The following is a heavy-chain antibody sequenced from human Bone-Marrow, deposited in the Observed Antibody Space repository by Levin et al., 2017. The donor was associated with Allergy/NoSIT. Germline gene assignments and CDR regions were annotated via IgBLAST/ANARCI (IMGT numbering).Heavy chain of an antibody. V-gene: IGHV1-3*01. CDR2: INPGNGNR. Sequence: PGESLKISCKASGYTFISYTLHWVRRAPGQSLEWMGWINPGNGNRSFSRKFQARFTISIDTSASTAYMELSSLTSEDTAVFYCAKGDRDSLGGEEWFDPWGQGTLVIVSS. J-gene: IGHJ5*02. CDR1: GYTFISYT. D-gene: IGHD1-26*01. CDR3: AKGDRDSLGGEEWFDP.